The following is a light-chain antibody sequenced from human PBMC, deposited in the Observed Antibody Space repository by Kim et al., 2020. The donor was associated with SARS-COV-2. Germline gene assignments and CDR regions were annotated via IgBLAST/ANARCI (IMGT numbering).Light chain of an antibody. Sequence: VPISCTGSNSNIGAGYDVHWYQQLPGTAPKLLIYDNSNRPSGVPDRFSGSKSGTSASLAITGLQAEDEADYYCQSYDSSLSGSGVFGGGTQLTVL. V-gene: IGLV1-40*01. CDR3: QSYDSSLSGSGV. CDR1: NSNIGAGYD. J-gene: IGLJ3*02. CDR2: DNS.